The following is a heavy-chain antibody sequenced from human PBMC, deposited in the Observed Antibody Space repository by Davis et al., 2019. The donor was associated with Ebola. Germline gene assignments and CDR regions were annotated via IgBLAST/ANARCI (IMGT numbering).Heavy chain of an antibody. Sequence: GESLKISCAASGFTFSGSAMHWVRQAPGKGLEWVSSISSSSSYIYYADSVKGRFTISRDNAKNSLYLQMNSLRAEDTAVYYCARGPLSSSSFYYYYGMDVWGQGTTVTVSS. CDR1: GFTFSGSA. CDR2: ISSSSSYI. D-gene: IGHD6-6*01. V-gene: IGHV3-21*01. CDR3: ARGPLSSSSFYYYYGMDV. J-gene: IGHJ6*02.